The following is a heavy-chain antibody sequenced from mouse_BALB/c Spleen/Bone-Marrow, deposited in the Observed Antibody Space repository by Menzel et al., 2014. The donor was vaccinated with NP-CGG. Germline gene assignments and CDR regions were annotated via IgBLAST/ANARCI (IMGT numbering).Heavy chain of an antibody. CDR3: ARSIYDGYSEAMDY. CDR1: GYAFTNYL. J-gene: IGHJ4*01. V-gene: IGHV1-54*03. CDR2: INPGSGGI. Sequence: VQLVESGTDLVRPGTSVKVSCKASGYAFTNYLIEWIKQRPGQGLEWIGVINPGSGGINYNERFKGKATLTADKSSSTAYMQLSSLTSGDSAVYFCARSIYDGYSEAMDYWGQGTSVTVSS. D-gene: IGHD2-3*01.